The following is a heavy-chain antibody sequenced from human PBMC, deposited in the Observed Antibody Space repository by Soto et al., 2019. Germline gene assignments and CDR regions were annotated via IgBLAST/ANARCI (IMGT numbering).Heavy chain of an antibody. D-gene: IGHD2-2*01. CDR2: ISLYNGNT. CDR3: AIYHLELFRFDY. CDR1: YFSFTGRG. J-gene: IGHJ4*02. Sequence: SVEVSVRADYFSFTGRGISWVREAPGQGLEWMGWISLYNGNTNYAQQFQGRVTMTTDTSTSTAYMELRSLRSDDTAMYFCAIYHLELFRFDYWGQGTLVTVSS. V-gene: IGHV1-18*04.